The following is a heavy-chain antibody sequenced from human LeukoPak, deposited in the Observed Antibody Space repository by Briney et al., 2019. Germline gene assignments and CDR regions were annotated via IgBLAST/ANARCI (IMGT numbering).Heavy chain of an antibody. CDR1: GYSFTSGHY. J-gene: IGHJ4*02. Sequence: PSETLSLTCSVSGYSFTSGHYWGWIRQPPGKGLEWIANIYHTGSAHYNPSLKSRVTISVDTSKNQFSLKLSSVTAADTAVYYCARHRLVGGVDYWGQGTLVTVSS. CDR3: ARHRLVGGVDY. CDR2: IYHTGSA. D-gene: IGHD6-19*01. V-gene: IGHV4-38-2*01.